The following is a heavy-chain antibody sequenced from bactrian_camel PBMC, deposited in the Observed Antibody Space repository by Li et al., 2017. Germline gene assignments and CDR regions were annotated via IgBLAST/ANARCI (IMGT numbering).Heavy chain of an antibody. V-gene: IGHV3S55*01. CDR3: AAETTDFCGVHLKFWGPPQ. J-gene: IGHJ4*01. Sequence: HVQLVESGGGSVQAGGSLRLSCVAPGYTFASRCMGWFRQVPGRERERVAQINGGGTTTYTDSVKDRFTISTDNTKNTLFLQMNNLKPEDTAMYYCAAETTDFCGVHLKFWGPPQWGQGTQVTVS. D-gene: IGHD5*01. CDR2: INGGGTT. CDR1: GYTFASRC.